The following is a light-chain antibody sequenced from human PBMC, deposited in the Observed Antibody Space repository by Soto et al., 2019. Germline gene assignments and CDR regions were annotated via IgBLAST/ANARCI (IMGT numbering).Light chain of an antibody. CDR2: EVS. CDR1: SSDVGSDNL. Sequence: QSALTQPASVSGSPGQSITISCTGTSSDVGSDNLVSWYQQHPDKAPKFIIYEVSQRPAGVSYRFSGSKSGNTAYLTISGLQAEDEADYYCCSYAGSITYVFGTGTKLTVL. CDR3: CSYAGSITYV. V-gene: IGLV2-23*02. J-gene: IGLJ1*01.